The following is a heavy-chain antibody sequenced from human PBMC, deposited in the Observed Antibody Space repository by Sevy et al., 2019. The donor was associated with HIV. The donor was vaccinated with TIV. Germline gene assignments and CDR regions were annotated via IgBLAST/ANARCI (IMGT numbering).Heavy chain of an antibody. CDR3: PRVSTSYGDYEEDYFDY. V-gene: IGHV3-7*03. D-gene: IGHD4-17*01. CDR2: IKQDGSEK. J-gene: IGHJ4*02. Sequence: GGSLRLSCAASGFTFSSYWMSWVRQAPGKGLEWVANIKQDGSEKYYVDSVKGRFTISRDNAKNSLYLQMNSLRAEDTAVYYCPRVSTSYGDYEEDYFDYWGQGTLVTVSS. CDR1: GFTFSSYW.